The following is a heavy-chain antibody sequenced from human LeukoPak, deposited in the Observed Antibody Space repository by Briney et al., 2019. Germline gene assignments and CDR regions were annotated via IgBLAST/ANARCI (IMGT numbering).Heavy chain of an antibody. CDR3: VRDLRTDYAFDS. CDR1: GFIFDDYG. Sequence: PGGSLRLSCAASGFIFDDYGMTWVRQGPGKGLEWVSGINWDGYSTGYADSVRGRFTISRGNAKSTLYLQMNSLRPEDTALYYCVRDLRTDYAFDSWGQGTLVTVSS. J-gene: IGHJ4*02. D-gene: IGHD4/OR15-4a*01. CDR2: INWDGYST. V-gene: IGHV3-20*04.